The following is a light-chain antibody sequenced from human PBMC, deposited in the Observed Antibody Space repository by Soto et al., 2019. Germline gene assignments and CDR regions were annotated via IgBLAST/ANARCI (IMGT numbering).Light chain of an antibody. J-gene: IGKJ1*01. V-gene: IGKV3D-15*02. CDR2: GAS. Sequence: EIVMTQSPATLSVSPGERATLSCRASQSVSSNLAWYQQKPGQAPRLLIYGASTRATGIPARFSGSGSGTEFTLTISSLQSEDFAVYYCQQYGSSPATFGQGTKVDI. CDR3: QQYGSSPAT. CDR1: QSVSSN.